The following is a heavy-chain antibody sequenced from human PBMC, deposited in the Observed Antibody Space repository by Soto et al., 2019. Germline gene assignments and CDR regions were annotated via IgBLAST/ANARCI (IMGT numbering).Heavy chain of an antibody. D-gene: IGHD5-18*01. V-gene: IGHV3-21*01. CDR1: GFTFSSYS. CDR3: AREIPLNTAIAY. CDR2: ISSSSSYI. Sequence: GGSLTLSCAASGFTFSSYSMNWVRQAPGKGLEWVSSISSSSSYIYYADSVKGRFTISRDNAKNSLYLQMNSLRAEDTALYYCAREIPLNTAIAYWGQGTLVTVSS. J-gene: IGHJ4*02.